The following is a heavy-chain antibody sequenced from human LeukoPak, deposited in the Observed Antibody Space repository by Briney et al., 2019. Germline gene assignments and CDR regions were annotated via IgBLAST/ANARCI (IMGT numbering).Heavy chain of an antibody. V-gene: IGHV4-39*02. CDR1: GGSISSSSYY. Sequence: SETLSLTCTVSGGSISSSSYYWGWIRQPPGKGLEWIGSIYYSGSTYYNPSLKSRVTISVDTSKNQFSLKLSSVTAADTAVYYCAREIVGATTFDYWGQGTLVTVSS. J-gene: IGHJ4*02. D-gene: IGHD1-26*01. CDR2: IYYSGST. CDR3: AREIVGATTFDY.